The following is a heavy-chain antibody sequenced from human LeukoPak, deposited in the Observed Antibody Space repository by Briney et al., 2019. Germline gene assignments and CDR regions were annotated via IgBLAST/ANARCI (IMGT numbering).Heavy chain of an antibody. Sequence: GGSLRLSCAASGFTFSTYAVNWVRQAPGKGLEWVSTISGSGDSTYYADSVKGRFTISRDNSKDTLYLQMNSLRAEDTAVYYCARDKRFLEWLSWGQGTLVTVSS. V-gene: IGHV3-23*01. CDR2: ISGSGDST. J-gene: IGHJ5*02. CDR3: ARDKRFLEWLS. CDR1: GFTFSTYA. D-gene: IGHD3-3*01.